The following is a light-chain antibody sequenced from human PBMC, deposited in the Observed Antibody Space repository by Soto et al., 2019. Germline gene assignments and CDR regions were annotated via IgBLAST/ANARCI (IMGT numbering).Light chain of an antibody. CDR2: DAS. CDR3: QQTYSTPPT. Sequence: DIQMTQSPSTLSASVGDRVTITCRASQSVRSWLAWYQQKPGRAPKFLIYDASSLESGVPSRFSGSGSGTEFTLTISNLQPDDFAMYYCQQTYSTPPTFGQGTKVE. V-gene: IGKV1-5*01. CDR1: QSVRSW. J-gene: IGKJ1*01.